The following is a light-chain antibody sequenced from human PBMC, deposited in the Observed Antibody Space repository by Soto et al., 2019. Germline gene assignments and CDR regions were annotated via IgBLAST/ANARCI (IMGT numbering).Light chain of an antibody. CDR1: SSDVGGYNY. J-gene: IGLJ1*01. CDR3: SSYTSSSTYV. CDR2: DVS. V-gene: IGLV2-14*01. Sequence: QSALTQAASVSGSPGQSITISCTGTSSDVGGYNYVSWYQQYPGTAPKLMIYDVSNRPSGVSNRFSGSKSGNTASLTISGLQAEDEADYSCSSYTSSSTYVFGTGTKLTVL.